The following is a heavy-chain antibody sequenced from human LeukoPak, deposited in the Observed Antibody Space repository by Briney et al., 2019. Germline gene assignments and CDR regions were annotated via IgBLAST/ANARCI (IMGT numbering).Heavy chain of an antibody. V-gene: IGHV3-21*01. J-gene: IGHJ4*02. CDR3: ARDQWEQLWNPFFDY. D-gene: IGHD5-18*01. CDR1: GFTFSSYS. CDR2: ISSSSSYI. Sequence: GGSLRLSCAASGFTFSSYSMNWVRQAPGKGLEWVSSISSSSSYIYYADSVKGRFTISRDNAKNSLYLQMNSLRAEDTAVYYCARDQWEQLWNPFFDYWGQGTLVTVSS.